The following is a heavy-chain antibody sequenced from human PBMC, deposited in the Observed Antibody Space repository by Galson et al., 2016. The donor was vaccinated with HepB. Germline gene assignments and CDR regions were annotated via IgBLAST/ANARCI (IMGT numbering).Heavy chain of an antibody. CDR1: GFTFSNYG. CDR3: ARRNEYGPPVVCSVDY. V-gene: IGHV3-30*03. J-gene: IGHJ4*02. CDR2: DSMDGRRT. Sequence: SLRLSCAASGFTFSNYGMHWVRQAPGKGLEWVAADSMDGRRTFYADSVKGRFTITRDNSNSMLFLQMSSLRADDTAVYYCARRNEYGPPVVCSVDYWGQGTLVSVSS. D-gene: IGHD3-10*02.